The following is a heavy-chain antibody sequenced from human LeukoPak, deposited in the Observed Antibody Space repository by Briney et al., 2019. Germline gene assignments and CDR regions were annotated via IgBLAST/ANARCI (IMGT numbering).Heavy chain of an antibody. J-gene: IGHJ6*03. Sequence: PGGSLRLSCSGSGFIFSNYPMSWVRQAPGKGLGWVSVISGSGGHTYYADSVKGRFTISRDKSKNTVYLQMNSLRVEDTAVYYCAKDHGDYAHYYYYMDVWGKGTTVTVSS. CDR1: GFIFSNYP. CDR3: AKDHGDYAHYYYYMDV. V-gene: IGHV3-23*01. CDR2: ISGSGGHT. D-gene: IGHD4-17*01.